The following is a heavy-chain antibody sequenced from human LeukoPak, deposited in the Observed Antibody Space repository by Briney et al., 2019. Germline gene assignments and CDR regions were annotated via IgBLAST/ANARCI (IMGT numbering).Heavy chain of an antibody. CDR3: AKPIEFGYSYSFDY. D-gene: IGHD5-18*01. V-gene: IGHV3-23*01. J-gene: IGHJ4*02. CDR2: ISGSGGST. CDR1: GFTFSSYA. Sequence: PGGSLRLSCAASGFTFSSYAVSWVRQAPGKGLEWVSAISGSGGSTYYADSVKGRFTISRDNSKNTLYLQMNSLRAEDTAVYYCAKPIEFGYSYSFDYWGQGTLVTVSS.